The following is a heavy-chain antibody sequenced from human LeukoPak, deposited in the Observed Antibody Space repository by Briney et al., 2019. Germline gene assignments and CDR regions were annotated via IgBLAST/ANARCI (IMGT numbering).Heavy chain of an antibody. D-gene: IGHD5-24*01. CDR3: AKARDGYYLKDYYFDY. Sequence: PGGSLRLSCAASGFTFSSYGMSWVRQAPGKGLEWVSAISGSGGSTYYADSVKGRFTISRDNSKNTLYLQMNSLRAEDTAVYYCAKARDGYYLKDYYFDYWGQGTLVTVSS. V-gene: IGHV3-23*01. CDR1: GFTFSSYG. J-gene: IGHJ4*02. CDR2: ISGSGGST.